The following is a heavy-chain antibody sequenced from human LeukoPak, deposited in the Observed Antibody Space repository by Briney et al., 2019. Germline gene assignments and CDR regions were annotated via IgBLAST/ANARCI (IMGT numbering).Heavy chain of an antibody. Sequence: PSETLSLTCAVYGGSFSGYYWSWIRQPPGKGLEWIGEINHSGSTNYNPSLKSRVTISVDTSKNQFSLKLSSVTAAGTAVYYCARGRDGYKEDAFDIWGQGTMVTVSS. D-gene: IGHD5-24*01. CDR1: GGSFSGYY. CDR3: ARGRDGYKEDAFDI. CDR2: INHSGST. V-gene: IGHV4-34*01. J-gene: IGHJ3*02.